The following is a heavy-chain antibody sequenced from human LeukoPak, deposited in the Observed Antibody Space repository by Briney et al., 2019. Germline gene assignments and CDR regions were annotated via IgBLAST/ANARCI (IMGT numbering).Heavy chain of an antibody. Sequence: PSETLSLTCAVYGGSFSGYYWSWIRQPPGKGLEWIAEINHSGSTNYNPSLKSRVTISVDTSKNQFSLKLSSVTAADTAVYYCAINQRYCSSTSCYWKPYNWFDPWGQGTLVTVSS. CDR3: AINQRYCSSTSCYWKPYNWFDP. CDR2: INHSGST. CDR1: GGSFSGYY. V-gene: IGHV4-34*01. J-gene: IGHJ5*02. D-gene: IGHD2-2*01.